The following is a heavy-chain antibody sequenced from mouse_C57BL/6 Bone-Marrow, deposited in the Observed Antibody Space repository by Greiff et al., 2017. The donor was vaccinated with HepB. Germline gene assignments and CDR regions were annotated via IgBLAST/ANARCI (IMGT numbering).Heavy chain of an antibody. V-gene: IGHV1-81*01. CDR3: ARSITTVVALYYFDY. Sequence: VNLVESGAELARPGASVKLSCKASGYTFTSYGISWVKQRTGQGLEWIGEIYPRSGNTYYNEKFKGKATLTADKSSSTAYMELRSLTSEDSAVYFCARSITTVVALYYFDYWGQGTTLTVSS. D-gene: IGHD1-1*01. CDR1: GYTFTSYG. CDR2: IYPRSGNT. J-gene: IGHJ2*01.